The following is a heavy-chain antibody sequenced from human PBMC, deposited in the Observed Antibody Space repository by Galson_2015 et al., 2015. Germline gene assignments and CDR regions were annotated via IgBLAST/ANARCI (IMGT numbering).Heavy chain of an antibody. J-gene: IGHJ4*02. V-gene: IGHV3-9*01. Sequence: SLRLSCAASGFTFDDYAMHWVRQAPGKGLEWVSGISWNSGSIGYADSVKGRFTISRDNAKNSLYLQMNSLRAEDTALYYCAKDVSPYSSSWYFDYWGQGTLVTVSS. CDR3: AKDVSPYSSSWYFDY. CDR1: GFTFDDYA. CDR2: ISWNSGSI. D-gene: IGHD6-13*01.